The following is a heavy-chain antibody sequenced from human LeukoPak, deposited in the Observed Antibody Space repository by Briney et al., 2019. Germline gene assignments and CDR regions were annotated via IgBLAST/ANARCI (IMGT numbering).Heavy chain of an antibody. V-gene: IGHV3-23*01. CDR1: GFTFSSYA. CDR3: ARDFWGTLRYNDY. Sequence: GGSLRLSCAASGFTFSSYAMTWVRQAPGGGLEWVSTISGVGGNTYYADSVRGRFTISRDSSKNTLYLQMNSLRAEDTAVYYCARDFWGTLRYNDYWGQGTLVTVSS. CDR2: ISGVGGNT. J-gene: IGHJ4*02. D-gene: IGHD3-16*02.